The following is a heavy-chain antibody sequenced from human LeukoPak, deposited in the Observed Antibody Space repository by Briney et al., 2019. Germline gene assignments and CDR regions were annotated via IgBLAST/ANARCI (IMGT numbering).Heavy chain of an antibody. Sequence: PGGSLRLSCAASGFTFSDYAMHWVRQAPGKGLEWVALISYDGSNKYYADSVRGRFTFSRDNSKNTLSLQMNSLRAEDTAVYYCARDRGYSYGFNFDYWGQGTLVTVSS. CDR3: ARDRGYSYGFNFDY. CDR1: GFTFSDYA. CDR2: ISYDGSNK. D-gene: IGHD5-18*01. J-gene: IGHJ4*02. V-gene: IGHV3-30*04.